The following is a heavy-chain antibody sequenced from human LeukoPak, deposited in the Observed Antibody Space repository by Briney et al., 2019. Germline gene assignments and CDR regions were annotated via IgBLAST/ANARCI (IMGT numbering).Heavy chain of an antibody. V-gene: IGHV1-2*06. CDR2: INPNSGGT. Sequence: ASVKVSCKASGYTCTGYYMHWVRQAPGQGLEWMGRINPNSGGTNYAQKFQGRVTMTRDTSISTAYMELSRLRSDDTAVYYCAREHYCSSTSCYVDDGDYYYYMDVWGKGTTVTVSS. J-gene: IGHJ6*03. CDR1: GYTCTGYY. D-gene: IGHD2-2*01. CDR3: AREHYCSSTSCYVDDGDYYYYMDV.